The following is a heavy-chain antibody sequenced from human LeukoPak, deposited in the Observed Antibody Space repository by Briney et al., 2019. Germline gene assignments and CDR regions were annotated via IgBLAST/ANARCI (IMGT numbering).Heavy chain of an antibody. J-gene: IGHJ4*02. CDR3: ARTAIGYSDSSGYYYDY. V-gene: IGHV3-21*01. Sequence: VGSLRLSCAASAFTLSDYSMNWVRQAPGKGLEWVSSISGSNSYIYYANSVKGRFTISRDNAKNSLYLQMNGLRVEDTAVYYCARTAIGYSDSSGYYYDYCGQGTLVTVSS. D-gene: IGHD3-22*01. CDR1: AFTLSDYS. CDR2: ISGSNSYI.